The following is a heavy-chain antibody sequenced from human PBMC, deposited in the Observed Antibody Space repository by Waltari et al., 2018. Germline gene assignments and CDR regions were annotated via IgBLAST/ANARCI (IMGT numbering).Heavy chain of an antibody. CDR2: IKQEGSEQ. D-gene: IGHD1-1*01. CDR1: GFTLRNHW. Sequence: EVQLVESGGDLVHPGGSLRVSCAASGFTLRNHWRCWVRQGPGKGLGWVANIKQEGSEQNYADSVMGRFTISRDNAKNSLYLEMNSLGPEDTAVYYCARLWNGPDSWGQGTLVTVSS. CDR3: ARLWNGPDS. J-gene: IGHJ4*02. V-gene: IGHV3-7*03.